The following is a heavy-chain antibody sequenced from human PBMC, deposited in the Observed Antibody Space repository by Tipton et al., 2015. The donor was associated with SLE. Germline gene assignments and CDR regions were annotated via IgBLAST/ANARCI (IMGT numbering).Heavy chain of an antibody. D-gene: IGHD6-13*01. J-gene: IGHJ6*02. CDR1: GGTFSSYA. CDR2: IIPIFGTA. V-gene: IGHV1-69*06. CDR3: ARVRYYSSWSGVFYYYVMDV. Sequence: QLVQSGAEVKKPGSSVKVSCKASGGTFSSYAISWVRQAPGQGLEWMGGIIPIFGTANYAQNVQGRVTMTTDTSTSTAYMDLRSLRSDDTAVYYCARVRYYSSWSGVFYYYVMDVWGQGTTVTVSS.